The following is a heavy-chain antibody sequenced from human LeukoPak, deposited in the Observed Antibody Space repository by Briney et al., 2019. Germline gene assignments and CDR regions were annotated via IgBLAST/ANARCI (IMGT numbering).Heavy chain of an antibody. D-gene: IGHD1-26*01. Sequence: ASVKVSCKASGYTFTSYDINWVRQAIGQGLEWMGWMNPNNGNAGYAQKFQGRVTMTRNTSISTAYMDVSSLRSEDTAVYYCAKGSGSYHGRDQHFDYWGQGTLVTVSS. CDR1: GYTFTSYD. CDR2: MNPNNGNA. V-gene: IGHV1-8*01. CDR3: AKGSGSYHGRDQHFDY. J-gene: IGHJ4*02.